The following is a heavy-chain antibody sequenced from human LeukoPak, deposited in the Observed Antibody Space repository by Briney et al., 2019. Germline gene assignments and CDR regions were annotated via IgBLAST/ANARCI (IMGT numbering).Heavy chain of an antibody. CDR1: GFTFSSYD. D-gene: IGHD5-18*01. CDR2: IGTAGDP. CDR3: ARGMRYSYSSYGMDV. Sequence: GGSLRLSCAASGFTFSSYDMHWVRHATGKGLEWVSAIGTAGDPYYPGSVKGRFTISRENAKNSLYLQMNSLRAGDTAVYYCARGMRYSYSSYGMDVWGKGTTVTVSS. J-gene: IGHJ6*04. V-gene: IGHV3-13*05.